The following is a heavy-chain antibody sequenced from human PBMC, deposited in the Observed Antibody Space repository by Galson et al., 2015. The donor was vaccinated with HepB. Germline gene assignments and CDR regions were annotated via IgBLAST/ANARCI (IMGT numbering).Heavy chain of an antibody. CDR2: INPSGGST. J-gene: IGHJ3*01. D-gene: IGHD2-2*01. V-gene: IGHV1-46*01. Sequence: SVKVSCKASGYTFTRYAMHWVRQAPGQGLEWMGIINPSGGSTSYAQKFQGRVSMTRGTSTSTVDMELSSLRSEDTAVYYCASSLFVVPTSDPYDAFDVWGQGTMITVSS. CDR3: ASSLFVVPTSDPYDAFDV. CDR1: GYTFTRYA.